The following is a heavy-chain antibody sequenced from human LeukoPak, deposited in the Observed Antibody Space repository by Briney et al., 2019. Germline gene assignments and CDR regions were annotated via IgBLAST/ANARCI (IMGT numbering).Heavy chain of an antibody. Sequence: GGSLRLSCAASGFTVSSNYMSWVRQAPGKGLEWVSAIRGSGGSTYYADSVKGRFTISRDNSKNTLYLQMNSLRAEDTAIYYCAKPVGSSGWYGDFDCWGQGTLVTVSS. CDR1: GFTVSSNY. CDR3: AKPVGSSGWYGDFDC. V-gene: IGHV3-23*01. J-gene: IGHJ4*02. CDR2: IRGSGGST. D-gene: IGHD6-19*01.